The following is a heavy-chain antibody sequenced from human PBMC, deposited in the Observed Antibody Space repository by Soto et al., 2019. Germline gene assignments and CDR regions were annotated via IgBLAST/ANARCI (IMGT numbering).Heavy chain of an antibody. CDR1: GGSISSYY. V-gene: IGHV4-59*01. J-gene: IGHJ4*02. CDR2: IYYSGST. D-gene: IGHD6-19*01. CDR3: ARVSGWYVLDY. Sequence: SETLSFTCTVSGGSISSYYLSWIRQPPGKGLEWIGYIYYSGSTNYNPSLKSRVTISVDTSKNQFSPKLSSVTAADTAVYYCARVSGWYVLDYWGQGTLVTVSS.